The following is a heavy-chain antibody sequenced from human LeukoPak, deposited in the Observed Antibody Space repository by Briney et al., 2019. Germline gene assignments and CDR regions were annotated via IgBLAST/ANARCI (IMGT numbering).Heavy chain of an antibody. CDR1: GFTFSDYY. Sequence: GGSLRLSCAASGFTFSDYYMSWIRQAPGKGLEWVSYISSSGSTIYYADSVKGRFTIPRDNAKNSLYLQMNSLRAEDTAVYYCARLQLWTGTPLDYWGQGTLVTVSS. CDR3: ARLQLWTGTPLDY. J-gene: IGHJ4*02. D-gene: IGHD5-18*01. V-gene: IGHV3-11*04. CDR2: ISSSGSTI.